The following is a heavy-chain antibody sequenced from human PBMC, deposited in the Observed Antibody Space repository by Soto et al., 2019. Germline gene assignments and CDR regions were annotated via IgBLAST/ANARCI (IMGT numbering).Heavy chain of an antibody. CDR1: GYTFTSYA. CDR3: ARREGAAGTDWWFDP. J-gene: IGHJ5*02. D-gene: IGHD6-13*01. Sequence: AASVKVSCKASGYTFTSYAMHWVRQAPGQRLEWMGWINAGIGDTEYSQKFQGRVTITRDTSASTAYMELSSLRSEDTAVYYCARREGAAGTDWWFDPWGQGTLVPSPQ. V-gene: IGHV1-3*01. CDR2: INAGIGDT.